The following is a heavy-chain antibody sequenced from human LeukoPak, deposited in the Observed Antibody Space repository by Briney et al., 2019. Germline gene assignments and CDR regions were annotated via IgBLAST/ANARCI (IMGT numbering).Heavy chain of an antibody. CDR2: INSDGSST. D-gene: IGHD6-19*01. V-gene: IGHV3-74*01. CDR3: AREWEAVAGTDY. Sequence: GGSLRLSCAASGFTFSSYWMHWVRQAPGKGLVWVSRINSDGSSTSHADSVKGRFTISRDNAKNTLHLQMNSLRAEDTAVYYCAREWEAVAGTDYWGQGTLVTVSS. CDR1: GFTFSSYW. J-gene: IGHJ4*02.